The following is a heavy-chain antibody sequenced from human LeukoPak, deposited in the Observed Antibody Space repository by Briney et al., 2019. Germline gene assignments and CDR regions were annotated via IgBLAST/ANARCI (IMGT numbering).Heavy chain of an antibody. Sequence: PSETLSLTCTVSGGSISSYYWSWIRQPPGKGLEWIGYIYYSGSTNYIPSLKSRVTISVDTSKNQFSLKLSSVTAADTAVYYCAREVQVLWFGESYNWFDPWGQGTLVTVSS. J-gene: IGHJ5*02. CDR1: GGSISSYY. CDR3: AREVQVLWFGESYNWFDP. D-gene: IGHD3-10*01. CDR2: IYYSGST. V-gene: IGHV4-59*01.